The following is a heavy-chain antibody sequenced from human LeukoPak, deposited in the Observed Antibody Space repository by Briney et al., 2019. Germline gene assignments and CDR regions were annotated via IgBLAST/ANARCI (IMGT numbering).Heavy chain of an antibody. D-gene: IGHD3-22*01. CDR2: INHSGST. CDR3: ARGPPRDFGSSGFYFNY. J-gene: IGHJ4*02. CDR1: GRSFSGYF. V-gene: IGHV4-34*01. Sequence: PSETLSLTCAVYGRSFSGYFWSWFRQPPSKGLEWIGDINHSGSTNYNPSLESRVTISEDTSKNQFSLKLSSVTAADTAVYYCARGPPRDFGSSGFYFNYWGQGTLVTVSS.